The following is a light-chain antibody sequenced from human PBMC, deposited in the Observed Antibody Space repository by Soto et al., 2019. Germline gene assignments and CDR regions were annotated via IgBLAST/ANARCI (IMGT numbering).Light chain of an antibody. CDR3: QQYDDWPIN. CDR2: DGS. Sequence: EIVITQSPDTVYVSPGERVTLSCRASQSVRSNLAWYQHKPGQAPRLLIYDGSTRALGIPARFSGSESGTEFTLTISSLQFEDFAVYFCQQYDDWPINFGQGTRLEIK. J-gene: IGKJ5*01. V-gene: IGKV3-15*01. CDR1: QSVRSN.